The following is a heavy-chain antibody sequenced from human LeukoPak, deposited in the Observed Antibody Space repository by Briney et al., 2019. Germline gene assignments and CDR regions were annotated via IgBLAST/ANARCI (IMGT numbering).Heavy chain of an antibody. CDR3: ARDSITGDNSLDY. Sequence: PGGSLRLSCAASGFTFSIYGMHWVRQATGKGVEWVAVILNDGSSARYADSVRGRFTTSRDNSKNTLYLQMNSLRAEDTAVYYCARDSITGDNSLDYWGRGTLATVSS. D-gene: IGHD7-27*01. CDR1: GFTFSIYG. CDR2: ILNDGSSA. V-gene: IGHV3-33*05. J-gene: IGHJ4*02.